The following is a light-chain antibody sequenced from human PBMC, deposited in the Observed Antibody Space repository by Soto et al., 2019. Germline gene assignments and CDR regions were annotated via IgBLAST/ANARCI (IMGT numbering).Light chain of an antibody. V-gene: IGKV3-20*01. J-gene: IGKJ4*01. Sequence: IGLTQSPGTLSLSTGERATLSCRASQSVSSSYLAWYQQKPGQAPRLLIYGASNRATGIPDRFSGSGSGTDFTLTISRLEPEDFAVYYCQQYDNSPLTFGGGTKVDIK. CDR3: QQYDNSPLT. CDR2: GAS. CDR1: QSVSSSY.